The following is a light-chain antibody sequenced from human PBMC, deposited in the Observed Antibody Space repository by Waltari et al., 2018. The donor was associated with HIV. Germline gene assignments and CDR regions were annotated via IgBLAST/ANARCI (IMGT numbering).Light chain of an antibody. CDR2: EVT. J-gene: IGLJ2*01. Sequence: QSALTQPPSASGSPGQSVAISCTGTSSDVGGYNSVSWYQQHPGKAPKLMIYEVTKRPSWVPDRFSGSKSGNTASLTVSGLQAEDEADYYCSSYAGSNNVLFGGGTKLTVL. CDR3: SSYAGSNNVL. CDR1: SSDVGGYNS. V-gene: IGLV2-8*01.